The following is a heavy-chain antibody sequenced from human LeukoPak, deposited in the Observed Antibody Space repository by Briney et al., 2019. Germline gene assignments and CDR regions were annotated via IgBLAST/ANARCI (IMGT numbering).Heavy chain of an antibody. V-gene: IGHV4-59*08. CDR3: ARPAILTGYSY. J-gene: IGHJ4*02. Sequence: SGTLSLTCTVSGGSISTYYWIWIRQPPGKGLEWIGYIYYTGSTNYNPSLKSRVTISVDTSKSQFSLKLSSVTAADTAVYYCARPAILTGYSYWGQGILVTVSS. CDR2: IYYTGST. D-gene: IGHD3-9*01. CDR1: GGSISTYY.